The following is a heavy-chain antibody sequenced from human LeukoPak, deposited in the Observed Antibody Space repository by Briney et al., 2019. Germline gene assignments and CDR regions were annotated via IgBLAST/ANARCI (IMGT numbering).Heavy chain of an antibody. CDR3: ARDGYYYDSSGYYCEAFDI. CDR2: IYTSGST. Sequence: SETLSLTCTVSGGSISSYYWSWIRQPAGKGLEWIGRIYTSGSTNYIPSLKSRVTMSVDTSKNQSSLKLSSVTAADTAVYYCARDGYYYDSSGYYCEAFDIWGQGTMVTVSS. D-gene: IGHD3-22*01. V-gene: IGHV4-4*07. CDR1: GGSISSYY. J-gene: IGHJ3*02.